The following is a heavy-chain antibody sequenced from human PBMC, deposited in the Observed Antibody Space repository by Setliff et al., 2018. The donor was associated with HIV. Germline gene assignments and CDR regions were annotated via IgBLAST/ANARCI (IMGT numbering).Heavy chain of an antibody. CDR3: ARVGGSGTYSTLDY. J-gene: IGHJ4*02. Sequence: ASVKVSCKASGYTFTSYAMHWVRQAPGQGLEWMGIINPSGGSTSYAQKLQGRFTLTSDTSTDTVYMELRSLRSEDSAVYYCARVGGSGTYSTLDYWGQGTLVTVSS. CDR2: INPSGGST. D-gene: IGHD3-10*01. CDR1: GYTFTSYA. V-gene: IGHV1-46*04.